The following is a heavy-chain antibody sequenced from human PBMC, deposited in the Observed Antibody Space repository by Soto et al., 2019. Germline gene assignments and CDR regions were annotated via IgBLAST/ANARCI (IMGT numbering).Heavy chain of an antibody. Sequence: EVQLLESGGGLVQPGESLRLSCAFSGFIFGNYMMTWVRQAPGKGLDGVSTIRDGGESTYYADSVKGRFTISRDNSKNTLYLQMDSLGVEDTAVYYCAPHVHCSGGSCHYDAFDIRGQGTMVTVSS. CDR3: APHVHCSGGSCHYDAFDI. CDR1: GFIFGNYM. CDR2: IRDGGEST. D-gene: IGHD2-15*01. J-gene: IGHJ3*02. V-gene: IGHV3-23*01.